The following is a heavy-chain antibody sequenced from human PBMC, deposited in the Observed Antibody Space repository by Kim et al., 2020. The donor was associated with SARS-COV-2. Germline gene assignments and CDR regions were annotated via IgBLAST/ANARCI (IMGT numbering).Heavy chain of an antibody. CDR1: GFTFSSYS. Sequence: GGSLRLSCAASGFTFSSYSMNWVRQAPGKGLEWVSSISSSSSYIYYADSVKGRFTISRDNAKNSLYLQMNSLRAEDKAVYYCAPPAGYCSGGSCYDGEPVGIWGQGTLVTVSS. D-gene: IGHD2-15*01. V-gene: IGHV3-21*01. CDR2: ISSSSSYI. J-gene: IGHJ4*02. CDR3: APPAGYCSGGSCYDGEPVGI.